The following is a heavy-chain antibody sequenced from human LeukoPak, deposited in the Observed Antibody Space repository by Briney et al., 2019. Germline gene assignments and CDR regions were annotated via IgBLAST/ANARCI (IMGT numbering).Heavy chain of an antibody. D-gene: IGHD3-3*01. CDR1: GGSISNYY. J-gene: IGHJ5*02. V-gene: IGHV4-59*01. CDR3: ASETVRFLEWSPRFDP. CDR2: IYYSGST. Sequence: SETLSLTCTVSGGSISNYYWSWIRQPPGKGLEWIGYIYYSGSTNYNPSLKSRVTISLDTSKNQFSLKLSSVTAADTAVYYCASETVRFLEWSPRFDPWGQGTLVTVSS.